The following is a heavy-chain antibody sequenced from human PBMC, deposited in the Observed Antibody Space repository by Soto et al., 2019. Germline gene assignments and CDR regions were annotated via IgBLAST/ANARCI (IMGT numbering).Heavy chain of an antibody. J-gene: IGHJ5*02. Sequence: SETLSLTCVVSGCSLSIYYWSWIRQPPGKGLEWIGYIYYSGSTNYNPSLKSRVTISVDTSKNQFSLKLSSVTAADTAVYYCARVPLSGDDILTGFWFDPWGQGTLVTVSS. D-gene: IGHD3-9*01. CDR1: GCSLSIYY. CDR3: ARVPLSGDDILTGFWFDP. CDR2: IYYSGST. V-gene: IGHV4-59*01.